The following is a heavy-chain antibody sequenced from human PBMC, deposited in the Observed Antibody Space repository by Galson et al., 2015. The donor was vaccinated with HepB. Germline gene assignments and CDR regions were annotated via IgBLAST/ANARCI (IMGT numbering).Heavy chain of an antibody. J-gene: IGHJ4*02. CDR3: ATSLYGDFYFDY. D-gene: IGHD4-17*01. CDR2: IFYSGST. Sequence: KGLERIGYIFYSGSTNYNPSLKSRVTISADTSKNQFSLKLSSVTAADTAVYYCATSLYGDFYFDYWGQGTLITVSS. V-gene: IGHV4-59*01.